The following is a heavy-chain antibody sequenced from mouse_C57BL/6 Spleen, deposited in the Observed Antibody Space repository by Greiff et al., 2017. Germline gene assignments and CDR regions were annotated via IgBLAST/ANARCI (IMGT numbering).Heavy chain of an antibody. CDR2: IYPGSGST. V-gene: IGHV1-55*01. Sequence: VQLQQPGAELVKPGASVKMSCKASGYTFTSYWITWVKQRPGQGLEWIGDIYPGSGSTNYNEKFKSKATLTVDTSSSPAYMQLSSLTSEDSAVYYCARRGSNYGGFAYWGQGTLVTVSA. CDR3: ARRGSNYGGFAY. D-gene: IGHD2-5*01. J-gene: IGHJ3*01. CDR1: GYTFTSYW.